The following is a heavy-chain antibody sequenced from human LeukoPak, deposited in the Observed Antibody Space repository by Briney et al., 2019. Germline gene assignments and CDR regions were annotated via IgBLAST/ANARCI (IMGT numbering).Heavy chain of an antibody. CDR3: AKDKGAGYCSSTSCYMGAFDI. V-gene: IGHV3-9*03. CDR1: GFTFDDYA. CDR2: ISWNSGSI. Sequence: PGGSLRLSCAASGFTFDDYAMHWARQAPGKGLEWVSGISWNSGSIGYADSVKGRFTISRDNAKNSLYLQMNSLRAEDVALYYCAKDKGAGYCSSTSCYMGAFDIWGQGTMVTVSS. J-gene: IGHJ3*02. D-gene: IGHD2-2*02.